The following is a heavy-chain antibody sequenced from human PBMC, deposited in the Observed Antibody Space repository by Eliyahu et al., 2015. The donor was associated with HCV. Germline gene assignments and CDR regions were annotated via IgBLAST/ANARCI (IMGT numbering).Heavy chain of an antibody. V-gene: IGHV3-30*18. D-gene: IGHD6-19*01. J-gene: IGHJ4*02. CDR1: GFNFXSXG. CDR3: AKDMGGGSGWYLLDS. CDR2: ISYNGRKK. Sequence: QVQLVESGGGVVQPGRSLXLSXAASGFNFXSXGIHWVRXAPGKGLKWVAVISYNGRKKFYEDSVKGRFTISRDDSKNTLYLQMNSLKLEDTAVYYCAKDMGGGSGWYLLDSWGQGTLVTVSS.